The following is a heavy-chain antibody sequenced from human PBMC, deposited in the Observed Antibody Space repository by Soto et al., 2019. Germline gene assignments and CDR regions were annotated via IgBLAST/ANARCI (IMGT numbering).Heavy chain of an antibody. D-gene: IGHD3-10*01. V-gene: IGHV4-34*01. CDR2: INHSGST. CDR1: GGSFSGYY. CDR3: ARSGYGSGSYYRSTHYYGMDV. Sequence: SSETLSLTCAVYGGSFSGYYWSWIRQPPGKGLEWIGEINHSGSTNYNPSLKSRVTISVDTSKNQFSLKLSSVTAADTAVYYCARSGYGSGSYYRSTHYYGMDVWGQGTTVTVSS. J-gene: IGHJ6*02.